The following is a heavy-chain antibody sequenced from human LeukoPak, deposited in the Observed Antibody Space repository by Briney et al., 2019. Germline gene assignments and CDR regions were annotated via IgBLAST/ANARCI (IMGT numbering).Heavy chain of an antibody. CDR3: ARDLWVFGELLRSPVDY. V-gene: IGHV3-30-3*01. D-gene: IGHD3-10*01. CDR1: GFTFSDYA. CDR2: ISYDGSNK. J-gene: IGHJ4*02. Sequence: PGGSLRLSCAASGFTFSDYAMHWVRQAPGKGLEWVAVISYDGSNKYYADSVKGRFTISRENSKNTLNLQMNSLRAEDTAVYYCARDLWVFGELLRSPVDYWGQGTLVTVSS.